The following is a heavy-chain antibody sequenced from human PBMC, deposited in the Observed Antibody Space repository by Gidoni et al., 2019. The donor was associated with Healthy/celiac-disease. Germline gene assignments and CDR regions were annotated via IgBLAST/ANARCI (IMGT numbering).Heavy chain of an antibody. Sequence: QVQLVESGGGVVQPGRSLRLSCAASGFTFSSYGMHWVRQAPGKGLEWVGVISYDGSNKYYADSVKGRFTISRDNSKNTLYLQMNSLRAEDTAVYYCAKDQVGYYDSSGYYYFSPYYYGMDVWGQGTTVTVSS. V-gene: IGHV3-30*18. CDR2: ISYDGSNK. CDR1: GFTFSSYG. J-gene: IGHJ6*02. D-gene: IGHD3-22*01. CDR3: AKDQVGYYDSSGYYYFSPYYYGMDV.